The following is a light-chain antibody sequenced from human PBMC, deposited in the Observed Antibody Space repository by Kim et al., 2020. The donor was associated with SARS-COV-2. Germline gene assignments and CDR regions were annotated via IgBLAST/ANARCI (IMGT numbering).Light chain of an antibody. CDR3: NSRDSSDNHRDV. Sequence: SSELPQDPAVSVALGQAVRITCQGDSLRRFYASWYQQRPGQAPRLVIYGKNSRPSGIPDRFSGSTSGNTAVLTITGAQAEDEADYYCNSRDSSDNHRDVFGAGTKVTVL. J-gene: IGLJ1*01. CDR1: SLRRFY. V-gene: IGLV3-19*01. CDR2: GKN.